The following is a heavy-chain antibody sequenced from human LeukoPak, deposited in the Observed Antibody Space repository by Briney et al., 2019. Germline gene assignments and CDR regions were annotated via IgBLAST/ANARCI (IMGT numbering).Heavy chain of an antibody. CDR2: ISYDGSNK. J-gene: IGHJ4*02. CDR3: ARTTTVTTPDY. CDR1: GFTFSSYA. D-gene: IGHD4-17*01. V-gene: IGHV3-30-3*01. Sequence: GGSLRLSCAASGFTFSSYAMHWLRQAPGKGLEWVAVISYDGSNKYYADSVKGRFTISRDNSKNTLYLQMNSLRAEDTAVYYCARTTTVTTPDYWGQGTLVTVSS.